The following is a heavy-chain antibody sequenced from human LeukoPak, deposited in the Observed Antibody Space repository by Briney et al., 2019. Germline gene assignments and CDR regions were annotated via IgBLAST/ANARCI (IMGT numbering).Heavy chain of an antibody. J-gene: IGHJ4*02. CDR3: ARGPTVTTDY. CDR1: GGSISSGDYY. V-gene: IGHV4-30-4*01. Sequence: PSETLSLTCTVSGGSISSGDYYWSWFRQPPGKALEWIGNIYFSGSTNCNPSLKSRVAISLDTSKNQFSLYLSSVTAADTAVYYCARGPTVTTDYWGQGTLVTVSS. CDR2: IYFSGST. D-gene: IGHD4-17*01.